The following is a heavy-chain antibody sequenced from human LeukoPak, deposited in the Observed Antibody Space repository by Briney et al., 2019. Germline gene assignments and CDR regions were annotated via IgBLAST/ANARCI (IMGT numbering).Heavy chain of an antibody. CDR1: GFTFSKFG. J-gene: IGHJ4*02. Sequence: GGSLRLSCAASGFTFSKFGMHWVRQAPGKGLEWVANIKPDGSDKYYVDSVKGRFTISRDNAKSSLYLQMNSLRAEDTAVYYCAAGRVCGYWGQGTLVTVSS. V-gene: IGHV3-7*01. D-gene: IGHD2-21*01. CDR2: IKPDGSDK. CDR3: AAGRVCGY.